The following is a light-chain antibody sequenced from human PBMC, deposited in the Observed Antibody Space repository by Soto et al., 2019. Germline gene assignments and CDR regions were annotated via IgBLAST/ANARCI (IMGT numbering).Light chain of an antibody. CDR3: QQYNGT. J-gene: IGKJ1*01. CDR2: AAS. CDR1: QNIGVY. V-gene: IGKV1-17*01. Sequence: IQMNQSVSSLSASAGHRVTLTCRASQNIGVYLNWYQKKPGKAPKLLIHAASSLHSGVPSRFSGSGSGTEFTLTISSLQPDDVATYYCQQYNGTGGQGTKVEIK.